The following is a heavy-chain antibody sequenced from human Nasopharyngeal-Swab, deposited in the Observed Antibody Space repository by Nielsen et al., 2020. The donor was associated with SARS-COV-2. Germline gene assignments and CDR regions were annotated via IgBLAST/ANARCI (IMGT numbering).Heavy chain of an antibody. D-gene: IGHD3-10*01. CDR1: GYTFTSYY. J-gene: IGHJ6*03. CDR2: INTNTGNP. V-gene: IGHV7-4-1*02. Sequence: ASVKVSCKASGYTFTSYYMHWVRQAPGQGLEWMGWINTNTGNPTYAQGFTGRFVFSLDTSVSTAYLQISSLKAEDTAVYYCARDTSSGTMARGVKKSPYYYYYMDVWGKGTTVTVSS. CDR3: ARDTSSGTMARGVKKSPYYYYYMDV.